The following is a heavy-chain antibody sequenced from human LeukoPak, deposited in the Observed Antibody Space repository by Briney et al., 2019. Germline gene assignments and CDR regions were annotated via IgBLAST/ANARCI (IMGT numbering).Heavy chain of an antibody. V-gene: IGHV3-48*03. CDR3: APAFSYDSSGYSHETT. J-gene: IGHJ5*02. CDR2: ISSSGSTI. Sequence: PGGSLRLSCAASGFTFSSYEMNWVRQAPGKGLEWVSYISSSGSTIYYADSVKGRFTISRDNAKNSLYLQMNSLRAEDTAVYYCAPAFSYDSSGYSHETTWGQGTLVTVSS. D-gene: IGHD3-22*01. CDR1: GFTFSSYE.